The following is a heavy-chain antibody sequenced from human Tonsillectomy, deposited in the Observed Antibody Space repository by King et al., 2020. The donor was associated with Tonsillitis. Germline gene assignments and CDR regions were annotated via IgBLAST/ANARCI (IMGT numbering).Heavy chain of an antibody. Sequence: VQLVESGGGVVQPGRSLRLSCAASGFTFSSYGMHWVRQAPGKGLEWVVVIWYDGSNKYYADSVKGRFTISRDNSKNTLYLQMNSLRAEDTAVYYCAREYDILGATTGFDYWGQGTLVTVSS. V-gene: IGHV3-33*08. J-gene: IGHJ4*02. CDR1: GFTFSSYG. CDR2: IWYDGSNK. CDR3: AREYDILGATTGFDY. D-gene: IGHD1-26*01.